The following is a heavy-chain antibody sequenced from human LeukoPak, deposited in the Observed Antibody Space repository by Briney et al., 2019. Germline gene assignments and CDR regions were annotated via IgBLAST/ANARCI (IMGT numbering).Heavy chain of an antibody. CDR1: EFTVSNSY. V-gene: IGHV3-66*01. J-gene: IGHJ4*02. CDR3: AGRVGYREDDH. D-gene: IGHD1-1*01. CDR2: IYVGGNT. Sequence: GGSLRLSCAASEFTVSNSYMSWVRQAPGKGLEWISVIYVGGNTYYADSVRGRFTISRDNSKNTLYLQMSSLRAEDTAVYYCAGRVGYREDDHWGQGTLVTVSS.